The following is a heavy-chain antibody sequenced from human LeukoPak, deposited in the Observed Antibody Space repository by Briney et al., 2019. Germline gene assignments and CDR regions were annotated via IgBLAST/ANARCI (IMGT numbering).Heavy chain of an antibody. V-gene: IGHV3-20*04. D-gene: IGHD2-2*01. CDR3: ARVGSPNSSTSCYACWGYYYYYYYMDV. CDR2: INWNGGST. CDR1: GFTFDDSV. J-gene: IGHJ6*03. Sequence: PGGSLRLSCAASGFTFDDSVMSWVRQAPGKGLEWVSSINWNGGSTGYADSVKGRFTISRDNAKNSLSLQMNSLRAEDTAVYYCARVGSPNSSTSCYACWGYYYYYYYMDVWGKGTTVTVSS.